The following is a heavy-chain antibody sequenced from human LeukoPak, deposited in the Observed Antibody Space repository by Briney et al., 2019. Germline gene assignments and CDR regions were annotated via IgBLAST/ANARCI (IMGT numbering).Heavy chain of an antibody. J-gene: IGHJ4*02. CDR2: IYHSGST. Sequence: SETLSLTCAVSGGSISSGGYSWSWIRQPPGKGLEWIGYIYHSGSTYYNPSLKSRVTISVDRSKNQFSLKLSSVTAADTAVYYCARLSYGDPGAYWGQGTLVTVSS. V-gene: IGHV4-30-2*01. CDR1: GGSISSGGYS. D-gene: IGHD4-17*01. CDR3: ARLSYGDPGAY.